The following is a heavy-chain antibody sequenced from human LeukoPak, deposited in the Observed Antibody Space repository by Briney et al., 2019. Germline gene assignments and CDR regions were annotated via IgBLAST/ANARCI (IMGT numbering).Heavy chain of an antibody. D-gene: IGHD6-13*01. Sequence: GGSLRLSCAAYGFTFGSYAMHWVRQAPGKGLEWVAVIWNDTSNKYYTDSVTGRFTISRDNSKNTLYMQMNSLRAENTAVYYCAKPRGYSSSWYYFDYWGQEPWSPSPQ. CDR1: GFTFGSYA. J-gene: IGHJ4*01. V-gene: IGHV3-33*06. CDR2: IWNDTSNK. CDR3: AKPRGYSSSWYYFDY.